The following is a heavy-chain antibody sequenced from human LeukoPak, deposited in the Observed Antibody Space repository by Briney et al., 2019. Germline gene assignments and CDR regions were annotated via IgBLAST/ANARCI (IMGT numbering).Heavy chain of an antibody. CDR1: GFTFSSCG. CDR3: ARAAYYYGSGSYFFSDY. V-gene: IGHV3-33*05. J-gene: IGHJ4*02. D-gene: IGHD3-10*01. Sequence: PGGSLRLSCAASGFTFSSCGMHCVRQAPGKGLEWVAVISYDGSNKYYAGSVKGRFTISRDNSKNTLYLQMNSLRAEDTAVYYCARAAYYYGSGSYFFSDYWGQGTLVTVSS. CDR2: ISYDGSNK.